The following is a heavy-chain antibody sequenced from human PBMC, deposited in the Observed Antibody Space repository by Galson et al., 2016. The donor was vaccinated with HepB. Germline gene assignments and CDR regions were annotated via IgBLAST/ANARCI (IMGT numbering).Heavy chain of an antibody. D-gene: IGHD2-15*01. Sequence: SETLSLTCGVSGVSLNGYSWNWLRQIPGKGLEWIGKINHRGITKDNPAFEGRLTMSVDTSKNQVSLNLKSVTAADTAIYYCAKGDAVVAAVDYWGPGKLVTVSS. V-gene: IGHV4-34*01. CDR1: GVSLNGYS. J-gene: IGHJ4*02. CDR3: AKGDAVVAAVDY. CDR2: INHRGIT.